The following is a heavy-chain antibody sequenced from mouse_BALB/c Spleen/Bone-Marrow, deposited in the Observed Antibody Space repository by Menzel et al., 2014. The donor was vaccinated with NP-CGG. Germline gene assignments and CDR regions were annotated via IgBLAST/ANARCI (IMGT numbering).Heavy chain of an antibody. CDR1: GFDFSRYW. CDR2: INPDSSTI. J-gene: IGHJ1*01. Sequence: EVNLVESGGGLVQPGGSLKLSCAASGFDFSRYWMSWVRQAPGKGLEWIGEINPDSSTINYTPSLKDKFIISRDNAKNTLYLQMSKVRSEDTALYYCARRGYGSWYFDVWGAGTTVTVSS. CDR3: ARRGYGSWYFDV. D-gene: IGHD2-2*01. V-gene: IGHV4-1*02.